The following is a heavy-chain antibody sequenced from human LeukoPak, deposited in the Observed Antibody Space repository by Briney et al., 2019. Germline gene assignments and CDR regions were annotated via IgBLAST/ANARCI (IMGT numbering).Heavy chain of an antibody. CDR2: INHSGST. CDR1: GGSFSGYY. Sequence: SETLSLTCAVYGGSFSGYYWSWIRQPPGKGLEWIGEINHSGSTYYNPSLKSRVTISVDTSKNQFSLRLSSVTAADTAVYYCARGTHYYGSGSYLRPWGQGTLVTVSS. V-gene: IGHV4-34*01. J-gene: IGHJ5*02. CDR3: ARGTHYYGSGSYLRP. D-gene: IGHD3-10*01.